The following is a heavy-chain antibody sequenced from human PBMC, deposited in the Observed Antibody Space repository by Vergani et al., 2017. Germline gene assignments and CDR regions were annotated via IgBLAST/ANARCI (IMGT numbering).Heavy chain of an antibody. J-gene: IGHJ6*03. CDR2: ISAYNGNT. V-gene: IGHV1-18*04. CDR1: GYTFTSYG. Sequence: QVQLVQSGAEVKKPGASVKVSCKASGYTFTSYGISWVRQAPGQGLEWMGWISAYNGNTNYAQKLQGRVTMTTDTSTSTAYMELSSLRSEDTAVYYCATGITGTTSYYYYMDVWGKGTTVTVSS. D-gene: IGHD1-7*01. CDR3: ATGITGTTSYYYYMDV.